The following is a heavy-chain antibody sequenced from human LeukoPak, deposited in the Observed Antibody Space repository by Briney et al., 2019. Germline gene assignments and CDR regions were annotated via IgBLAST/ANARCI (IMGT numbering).Heavy chain of an antibody. J-gene: IGHJ4*02. CDR3: ARGGGSSGSVRGCFDY. Sequence: SETLSLTCTFSGDSISGRYWTWIRQPPGKGLEYIGYIYSNRHTNYNPSLKTRVAMSLDASKPHFSLKLTSVTAADTAVYYCARGGGSSGSVRGCFDYWGQGIPVTAPS. D-gene: IGHD6-19*01. V-gene: IGHV4-59*11. CDR2: IYSNRHT. CDR1: GDSISGRY.